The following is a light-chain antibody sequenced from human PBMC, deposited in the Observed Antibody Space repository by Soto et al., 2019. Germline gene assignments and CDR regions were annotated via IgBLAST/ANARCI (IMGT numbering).Light chain of an antibody. V-gene: IGKV3-11*01. CDR3: QQRNIWPPVT. Sequence: ELVLTQSPATLSLSPGERATLSCRASPSVTNFLAWSQQKPCQAPSLLIYGAFNRATGIPAMFSGSGSGTEFTLTISSLEPEDSAIYYCQQRNIWPPVTFGQGTRLESK. CDR1: PSVTNF. J-gene: IGKJ5*01. CDR2: GAF.